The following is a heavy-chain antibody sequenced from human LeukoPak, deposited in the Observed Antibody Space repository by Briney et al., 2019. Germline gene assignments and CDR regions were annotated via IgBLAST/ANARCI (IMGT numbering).Heavy chain of an antibody. Sequence: GRSLRLSCAASGFTFSSYAMTWVRQAPGKGLEWVAVISGSGGSTYYADSVKGRFTISRDNSKNTLYLQMNSLRAEDTAVYYCAKISPSRIAVAGTAFDYWGPGTLVTVSS. D-gene: IGHD6-19*01. V-gene: IGHV3-23*01. CDR1: GFTFSSYA. CDR3: AKISPSRIAVAGTAFDY. J-gene: IGHJ4*02. CDR2: ISGSGGST.